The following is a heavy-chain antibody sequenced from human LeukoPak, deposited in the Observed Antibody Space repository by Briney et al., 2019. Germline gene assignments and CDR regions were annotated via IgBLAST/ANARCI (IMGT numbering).Heavy chain of an antibody. D-gene: IGHD3-10*01. J-gene: IGHJ4*02. CDR2: IKQDGREK. Sequence: TGGSLRLSCAASGFPLSSHWMSWVRQAPGKVLEWVANIKQDGREKYYVDSVKGRFTISRDNAKNSYLQMNSLGAEDTAVYYCARDDHAYGRGSPHYWGQGTLVTVSS. CDR1: GFPLSSHW. V-gene: IGHV3-7*03. CDR3: ARDDHAYGRGSPHY.